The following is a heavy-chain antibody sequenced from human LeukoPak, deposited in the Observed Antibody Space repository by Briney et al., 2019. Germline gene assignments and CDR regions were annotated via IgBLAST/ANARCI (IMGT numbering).Heavy chain of an antibody. J-gene: IGHJ6*03. V-gene: IGHV1-18*01. Sequence: ASVKVSCKASGYTFTSYGISWVRQAPGQGLEWMGWISAYNGNTNYAQKLQGRVTMTTDTSTSTAYMELRSLRSDDTAVYYCVRGPYYDFWSGYYYYYYYMDVWGKGTTVTVSS. CDR3: VRGPYYDFWSGYYYYYYYMDV. CDR2: ISAYNGNT. CDR1: GYTFTSYG. D-gene: IGHD3-3*01.